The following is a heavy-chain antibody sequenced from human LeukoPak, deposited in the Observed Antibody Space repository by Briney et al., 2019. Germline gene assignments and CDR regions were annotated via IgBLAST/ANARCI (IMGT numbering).Heavy chain of an antibody. D-gene: IGHD4-17*01. CDR2: INPGGANT. CDR3: AREFNGDYYFDY. CDR1: GYTFTSYY. V-gene: IGHV1-46*01. Sequence: GASVKVSCKASGYTFTSYYIHWVRQAPGQGLEWMGLINPGGANTNYAQNFQGRVTMTRDTSTSTVCMELSSLRSEDTAVYYCAREFNGDYYFDYWGQGTLVTVSS. J-gene: IGHJ4*02.